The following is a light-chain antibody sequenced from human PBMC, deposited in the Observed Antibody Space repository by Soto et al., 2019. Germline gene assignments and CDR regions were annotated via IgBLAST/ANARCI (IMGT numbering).Light chain of an antibody. CDR1: SSDVGGYNY. Sequence: QSVLTRPASVSGSPGQSITISCTGTSSDVGGYNYVSWYQQHPGKAPKLMIYDVSNRPSGVSNRFSGSKSGNTASLTISGLQAEDEADYYCSSSTSSSTALYVLGTGTKLTVL. J-gene: IGLJ1*01. V-gene: IGLV2-14*01. CDR3: SSSTSSSTALYV. CDR2: DVS.